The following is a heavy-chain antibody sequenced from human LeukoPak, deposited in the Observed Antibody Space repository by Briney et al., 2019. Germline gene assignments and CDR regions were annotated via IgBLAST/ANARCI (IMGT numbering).Heavy chain of an antibody. CDR1: GFTFSSYS. J-gene: IGHJ5*02. D-gene: IGHD6-13*01. CDR3: ARDLGGSRSGFDP. CDR2: ISSSSSYI. Sequence: PGGSLRLSCATSGFTFSSYSMNWVRQAPGKGLEWVSSISSSSSYIYYADSVKGRFTLSRDTTKNSLYLQMHSLSAEDTAVYYCARDLGGSRSGFDPWGQGTLVTVSS. V-gene: IGHV3-21*01.